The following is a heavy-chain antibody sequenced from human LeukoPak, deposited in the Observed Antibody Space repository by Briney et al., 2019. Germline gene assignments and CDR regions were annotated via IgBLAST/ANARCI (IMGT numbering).Heavy chain of an antibody. V-gene: IGHV3-33*01. CDR2: IWNDGSNK. CDR1: GFTFSVYG. J-gene: IGHJ4*02. CDR3: ARASGPFDY. Sequence: GRSLRLSCAASGFTFSVYGMHWVRQAPGKGLEWVGVIWNDGSNKYYADSVKGRFTISRDNSKNTLYLQMSSLRAEDTAVYSCARASGPFDYWGQGTLVTVSS. D-gene: IGHD3-10*01.